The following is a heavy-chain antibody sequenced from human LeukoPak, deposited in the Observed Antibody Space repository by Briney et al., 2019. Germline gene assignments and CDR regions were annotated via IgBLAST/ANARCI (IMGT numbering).Heavy chain of an antibody. Sequence: SETLSLTCAVSGGSISSSNWWSWVRPPPGKGLEWIGEIYHSGSTNYNPSLKSRVTISVDKSKNQFSLKLSSVTAADTAVYYCARDVHSNHNFDYWGQGTLVTVSS. D-gene: IGHD4-11*01. J-gene: IGHJ4*02. CDR2: IYHSGST. CDR3: ARDVHSNHNFDY. CDR1: GGSISSSNW. V-gene: IGHV4-4*02.